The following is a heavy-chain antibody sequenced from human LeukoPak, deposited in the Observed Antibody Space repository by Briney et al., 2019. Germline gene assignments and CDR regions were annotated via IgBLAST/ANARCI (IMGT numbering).Heavy chain of an antibody. V-gene: IGHV3-23*01. CDR3: ARQMHSTGWYGRYYFDS. CDR2: IASGFNT. CDR1: GYTFISYA. Sequence: PGGSLRLSCAASGYTFISYAMNWVRQAPGKGLEWVSTIASGFNTYSADSVKGRFTISRDNSKNTLYLQMDSLRAEDTDIYDCARQMHSTGWYGRYYFDSSGQGTLVTVSS. D-gene: IGHD6-19*01. J-gene: IGHJ4*02.